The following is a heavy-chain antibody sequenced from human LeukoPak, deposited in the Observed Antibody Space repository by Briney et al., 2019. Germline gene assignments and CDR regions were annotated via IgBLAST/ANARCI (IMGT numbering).Heavy chain of an antibody. D-gene: IGHD2-15*01. V-gene: IGHV4-4*09. J-gene: IGHJ1*01. Sequence: PSETLSLTCTVSGDSVSSGYWTWIRQSPGKGLEWIGYISDSGITDYNPSLKSRLTISVDTSNNQFSLNLNSVTAADTAVYYCAGRGHRYSRDWGQASWSPSPQ. CDR1: GDSVSSGY. CDR2: ISDSGIT. CDR3: AGRGHRYSRD.